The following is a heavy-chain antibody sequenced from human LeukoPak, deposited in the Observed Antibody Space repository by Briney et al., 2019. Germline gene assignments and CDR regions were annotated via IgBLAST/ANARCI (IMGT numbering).Heavy chain of an antibody. CDR3: ARDSQQLVYYYFDY. CDR2: ISYDGSNK. Sequence: GGSLRLSCAASGFTFSSYAMHWARQAPGKGLEWVAVISYDGSNKYYADSVKGRFTISRDNSKNTLYLQMNSLRAEDTAVYYCARDSQQLVYYYFDYWGQGTLVTVSS. J-gene: IGHJ4*02. CDR1: GFTFSSYA. V-gene: IGHV3-30-3*01. D-gene: IGHD6-6*01.